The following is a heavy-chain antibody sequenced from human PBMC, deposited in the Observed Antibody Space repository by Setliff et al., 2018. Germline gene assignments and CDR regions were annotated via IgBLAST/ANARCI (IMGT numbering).Heavy chain of an antibody. D-gene: IGHD3-3*01. CDR2: VYYSGTT. J-gene: IGHJ6*03. Sequence: PSETLSLTCTVSVDSISSSTYYWGWIRQPPGKGLEWIGSVYYSGTTKYNPSLGSRVTISVDASKNQFSLKLSSVPAADTAVYYCARQGYYNFWSGYSEYYYYYMDVWGKGTTVTISS. CDR1: VDSISSSTYY. CDR3: ARQGYYNFWSGYSEYYYYYMDV. V-gene: IGHV4-39*01.